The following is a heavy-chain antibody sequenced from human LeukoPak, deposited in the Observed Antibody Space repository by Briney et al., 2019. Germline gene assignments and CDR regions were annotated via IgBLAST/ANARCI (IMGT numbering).Heavy chain of an antibody. CDR3: AKSSRSDRVIGLQYRLGNDY. J-gene: IGHJ4*02. CDR2: ISGSGGST. V-gene: IGHV3-23*01. CDR1: GFTFSSYA. Sequence: GGSLRLSCAASGFTFSSYAMSWARQAPGKGLEWVSAISGSGGSTYYADSVKGRFTISRDNSKNTLYLQMNSLRAEDTAVYYCAKSSRSDRVIGLQYRLGNDYWGQGTLVTVSS. D-gene: IGHD4-11*01.